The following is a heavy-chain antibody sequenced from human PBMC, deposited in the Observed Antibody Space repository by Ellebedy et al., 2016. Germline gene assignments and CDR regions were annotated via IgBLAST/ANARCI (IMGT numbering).Heavy chain of an antibody. CDR2: ISYSSGTL. J-gene: IGHJ4*02. Sequence: GGSLRLSCTASGFTFSSYPMNWVRQAPGKGLEWVSYISYSSGTLYYADSLEDRFTVSRDNAKMSVYLQMNSLRAEDTAVYYCARETMIRGMYYFDFWGQGTLVTVSS. D-gene: IGHD3-10*01. CDR3: ARETMIRGMYYFDF. CDR1: GFTFSSYP. V-gene: IGHV3-48*04.